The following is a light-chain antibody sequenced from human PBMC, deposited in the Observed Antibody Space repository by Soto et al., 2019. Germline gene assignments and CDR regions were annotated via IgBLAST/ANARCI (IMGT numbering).Light chain of an antibody. V-gene: IGLV1-44*01. J-gene: IGLJ1*01. CDR3: AAWDDSLDEYV. CDR1: TSDIGGNT. CDR2: RND. Sequence: QSVLTQPPSASGTPGQRVTISCSGSTSDIGGNTVHWYQQLPGTAPTLLIYRNDQRPSGVPARFSGSKSGTSASLAISGLQSDDEADYYCAAWDDSLDEYVFGTGTKLTVL.